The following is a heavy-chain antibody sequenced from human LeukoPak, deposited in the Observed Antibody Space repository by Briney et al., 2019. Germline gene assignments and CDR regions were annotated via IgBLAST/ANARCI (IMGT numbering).Heavy chain of an antibody. V-gene: IGHV3-15*01. J-gene: IGHJ6*02. CDR1: GFSFSNAW. D-gene: IGHD4-17*01. CDR2: IKSKTDGGTT. Sequence: GGSLRLSCAASGFSFSNAWMSWVRQAPGKGLEWVGRIKSKTDGGTTDYAAPVKGRFTISRDDSKNTLYLQMNSLKTEDTAVYYCTTDSGDYPSYYYYYGMDVWGQGTTVTVSS. CDR3: TTDSGDYPSYYYYYGMDV.